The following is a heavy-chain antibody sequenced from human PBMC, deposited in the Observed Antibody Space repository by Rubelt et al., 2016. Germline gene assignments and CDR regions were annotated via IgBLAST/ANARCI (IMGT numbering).Heavy chain of an antibody. CDR2: LWHSGNT. CDR1: GFSISSGYY. V-gene: IGHV4-38-2*02. J-gene: IGHJ4*02. D-gene: IGHD3-22*01. Sequence: QVQLQESGPGLVKPSETLSLTCTVSGFSISSGYYWAWIRQRPGKGLEWIESLWHSGNTYYNPSLKSRINMSVDTSKNQFSLKFFSVTATDTAVYYCAGDRGDSTGRIDCWGQGTLVSVSS. CDR3: AGDRGDSTGRIDC.